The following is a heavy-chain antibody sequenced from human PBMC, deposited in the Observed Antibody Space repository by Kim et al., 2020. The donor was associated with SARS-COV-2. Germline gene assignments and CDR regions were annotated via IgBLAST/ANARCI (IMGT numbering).Heavy chain of an antibody. CDR1: GFTFDDYA. V-gene: IGHV3-9*01. Sequence: GGSLRLSCAASGFTFDDYAMHWVRQAPGKGLEWVSGISWNSGSIGYADSVKGRFTISRDNAKNSLYLQMNSLRAEDTALYYCAKDMSSSGWYFPYYYYYGMDVWAQGTTVTVSS. CDR3: AKDMSSSGWYFPYYYYYGMDV. D-gene: IGHD6-19*01. CDR2: ISWNSGSI. J-gene: IGHJ6*02.